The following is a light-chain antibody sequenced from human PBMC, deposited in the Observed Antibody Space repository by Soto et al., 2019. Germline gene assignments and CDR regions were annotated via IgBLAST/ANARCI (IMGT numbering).Light chain of an antibody. V-gene: IGKV1-5*01. Sequence: DIQMTQSPYTLSASVGDEVTITCRASQNISVWLAWYQQRPGKAPKFLIYDASSLETGVPSRFSGSGSGTVFTLTIRSLQPDDFATYYCQQYDSSSPTFGQGTKLEIK. CDR1: QNISVW. J-gene: IGKJ2*01. CDR3: QQYDSSSPT. CDR2: DAS.